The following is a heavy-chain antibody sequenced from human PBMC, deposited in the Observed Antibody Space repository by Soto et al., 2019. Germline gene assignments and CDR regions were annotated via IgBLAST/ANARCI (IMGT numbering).Heavy chain of an antibody. Sequence: ELQLLESGGDSVQPGGSLRLSCAASGFNFRKFAMSWVRQAPGKGLEWVSGMSERSGPPLYADSVKGRFTISRDNSKSTLHLEMNSLRPEDTAVYYCAKDQDNTDQYWIFDLWGRGTPVTVS. CDR2: MSERSGPP. CDR1: GFNFRKFA. D-gene: IGHD2-8*02. CDR3: AKDQDNTDQYWIFDL. V-gene: IGHV3-23*01. J-gene: IGHJ2*01.